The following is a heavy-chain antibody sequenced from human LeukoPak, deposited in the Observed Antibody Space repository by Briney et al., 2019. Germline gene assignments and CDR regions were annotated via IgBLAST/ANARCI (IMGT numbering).Heavy chain of an antibody. Sequence: ASVTVSCKASGYTFTGYYMHWVRQAPGQGLEWMGWINPNSGGTNYAQKFQGRVTMTRDTSISTAYMELSRLRSDDTAVYYCARDYGDYSNWFDPWGQGTLVTVSS. J-gene: IGHJ5*02. CDR1: GYTFTGYY. D-gene: IGHD4-17*01. CDR2: INPNSGGT. CDR3: ARDYGDYSNWFDP. V-gene: IGHV1-2*02.